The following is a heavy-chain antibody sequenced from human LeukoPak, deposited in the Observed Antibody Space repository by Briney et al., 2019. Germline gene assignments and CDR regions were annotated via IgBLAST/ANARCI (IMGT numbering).Heavy chain of an antibody. CDR3: VPLNWNPPGDFDR. D-gene: IGHD1-20*01. CDR2: IRSDGSDK. Sequence: GGSLRLSCAASGFTFSNYDMHWARQAPGKGLEWVTFIRSDGSDKYYADSVKGRFTISRDNSRNTLYLQMNSLRVEDTAVYYCVPLNWNPPGDFDRWGQGTLVTVSS. J-gene: IGHJ4*02. CDR1: GFTFSNYD. V-gene: IGHV3-30*02.